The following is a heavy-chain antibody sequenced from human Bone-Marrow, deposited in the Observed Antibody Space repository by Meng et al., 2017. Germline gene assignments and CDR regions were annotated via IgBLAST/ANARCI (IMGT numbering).Heavy chain of an antibody. CDR2: INHSGRT. V-gene: IGHV4-34*09. Sequence: QEVAPGVVLPSPTLSLPCPVLGGSFGVYYWSGIRQPPGKGLEWIGEINHSGRTNYNPSLKSRVTISVETSKNQFSLKLSSVTAADTAVYYCARLAYDSSGYWFDYWGQGTLVTVSS. CDR3: ARLAYDSSGYWFDY. D-gene: IGHD3-22*01. CDR1: GGSFGVYY. J-gene: IGHJ4*02.